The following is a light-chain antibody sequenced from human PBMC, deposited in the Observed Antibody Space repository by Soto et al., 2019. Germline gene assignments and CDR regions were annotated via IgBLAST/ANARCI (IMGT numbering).Light chain of an antibody. CDR3: SSYTSSSTVV. CDR2: DVS. Sequence: QSALTQPASVSGSPGQSITISCTGTSSDVGGYNYVSWYQQHPGKAPKLMIYDVSTRPSGVSYRFSGSKSGNTASLTISGLQAEDETDYYCSSYTSSSTVVFATGTKVTVL. J-gene: IGLJ1*01. CDR1: SSDVGGYNY. V-gene: IGLV2-14*01.